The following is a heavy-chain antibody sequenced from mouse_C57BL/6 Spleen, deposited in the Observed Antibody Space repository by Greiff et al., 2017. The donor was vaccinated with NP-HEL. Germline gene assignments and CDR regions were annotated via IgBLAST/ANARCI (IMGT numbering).Heavy chain of an antibody. CDR1: GYTFTDYE. CDR3: TRRIYYGSSYRYFDV. D-gene: IGHD1-1*01. CDR2: IDPETGGT. J-gene: IGHJ1*03. V-gene: IGHV1-15*01. Sequence: QVQLQQSGAELVRPGASVTLSCKASGYTFTDYEMHWVKQTPVHGLEWIGAIDPETGGTAYNQKFKGKAILTADKSSSTAYMELRSLTSEDSAVYYCTRRIYYGSSYRYFDVWGTGTTVTVSS.